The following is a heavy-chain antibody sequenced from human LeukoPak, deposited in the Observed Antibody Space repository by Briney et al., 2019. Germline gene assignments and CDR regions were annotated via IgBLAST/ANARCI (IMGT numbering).Heavy chain of an antibody. CDR1: GFTFSSYA. D-gene: IGHD6-13*01. Sequence: PGGSLRLSCAASGFTFSSYAMHWVRQAPGKGLEWVAVISYDGSNKYYADSVKGRFTISRDNSKNTLYLQMNSLRAEDTAVYYCAKGLGAAGGYWGQGTLVTVSS. V-gene: IGHV3-30-3*01. J-gene: IGHJ4*02. CDR2: ISYDGSNK. CDR3: AKGLGAAGGY.